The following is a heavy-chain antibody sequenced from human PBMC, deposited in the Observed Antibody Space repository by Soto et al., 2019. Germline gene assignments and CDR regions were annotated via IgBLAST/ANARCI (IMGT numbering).Heavy chain of an antibody. Sequence: QVQLQESGPGLVKPSETLSLTCTVSGGSMKNYYWTWLRQPPGKGLEWIGCVYYTGSTTYYNPSLKSRVTVSVDTSKNQFSLELRSVTAADTAVYYCARAAIIAATIDAFDLWGQGTLVPLS. D-gene: IGHD6-13*01. CDR2: VYYTGST. CDR3: ARAAIIAATIDAFDL. V-gene: IGHV4-59*01. CDR1: GGSMKNYY. J-gene: IGHJ3*01.